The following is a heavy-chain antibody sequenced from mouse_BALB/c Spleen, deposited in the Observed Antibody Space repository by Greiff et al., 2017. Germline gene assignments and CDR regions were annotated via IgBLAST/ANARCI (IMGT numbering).Heavy chain of an antibody. Sequence: VQGVESGPELVRPGVSVKISCKGSGYTFTDYAMHWVKQSHAKSLEWIGVISTYYGNTNYNQKFKGKATMTVDKSSSTAYMELARLTSEDSAIYYCARGGYDDYYAMDYWGQGTSVTVSS. CDR1: GYTFTDYA. V-gene: IGHV1-67*01. J-gene: IGHJ4*01. CDR3: ARGGYDDYYAMDY. D-gene: IGHD2-2*01. CDR2: ISTYYGNT.